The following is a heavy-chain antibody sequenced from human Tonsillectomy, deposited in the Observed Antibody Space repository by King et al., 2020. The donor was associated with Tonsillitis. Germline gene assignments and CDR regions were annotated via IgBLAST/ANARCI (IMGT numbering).Heavy chain of an antibody. CDR1: GFPFSSYG. J-gene: IGHJ4*02. CDR2: IWYDGSNK. CDR3: ARDPDYYGSGSYYDH. V-gene: IGHV3-33*08. Sequence: VQLVESGGGVVQRGRSLRLSCAASGFPFSSYGMHWVRQAPGKGLEWVAVIWYDGSNKYYADSVKGRFTISRDNSKNTLYLQMNSLRAEDTAVYYCARDPDYYGSGSYYDHWGQGTLVTVSS. D-gene: IGHD3-10*01.